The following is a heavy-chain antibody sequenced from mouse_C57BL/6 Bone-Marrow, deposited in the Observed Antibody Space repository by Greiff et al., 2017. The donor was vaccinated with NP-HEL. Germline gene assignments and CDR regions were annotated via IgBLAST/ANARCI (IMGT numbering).Heavy chain of an antibody. V-gene: IGHV5-6*02. J-gene: IGHJ4*01. CDR3: ARRAFITTVVATGAMDY. CDR1: GFTFSSYG. D-gene: IGHD1-1*01. Sequence: EVKLVESGGDLVKPGGSLKLSCAASGFTFSSYGMSWVRQTPDKRLEWVATISSGGSYTYYPDSVKGRFTISRDNAKNTLYLQMSSLKSEDTAMYYCARRAFITTVVATGAMDYWGQGTSVTVSS. CDR2: ISSGGSYT.